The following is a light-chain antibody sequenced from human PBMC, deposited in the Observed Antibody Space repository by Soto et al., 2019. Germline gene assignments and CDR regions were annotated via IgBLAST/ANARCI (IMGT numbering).Light chain of an antibody. J-gene: IGLJ2*01. V-gene: IGLV2-8*01. Sequence: QSALTQPPSASGSPGQSVTISCAGTSSDVGAYNYVSWYQQHPGKAPKLMIYEVTKRPSGVPDRFSGSKSGNTASLTVSGLQVEDEADYYCSSHAGTKVVFGGGTKVPVL. CDR1: SSDVGAYNY. CDR3: SSHAGTKVV. CDR2: EVT.